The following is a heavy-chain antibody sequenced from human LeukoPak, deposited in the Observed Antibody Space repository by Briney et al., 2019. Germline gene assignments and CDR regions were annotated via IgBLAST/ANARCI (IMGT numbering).Heavy chain of an antibody. CDR3: ARDVSSGYYYGDYYYYYGMDV. CDR1: GFTFSSYW. Sequence: GGSLRPSCAASGFTFSSYWMHWVRQAPGKGLVWVSRINSDGSSTSYADSVKGRFTISRDNAKNTLYLQMNSLRAEDTAVYYCARDVSSGYYYGDYYYYYGMDVWGQGTTVTVSS. V-gene: IGHV3-74*01. J-gene: IGHJ6*02. CDR2: INSDGSST. D-gene: IGHD3-22*01.